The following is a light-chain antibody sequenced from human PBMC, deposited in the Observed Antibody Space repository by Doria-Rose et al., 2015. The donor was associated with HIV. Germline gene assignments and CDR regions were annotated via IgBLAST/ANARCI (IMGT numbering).Light chain of an antibody. CDR1: QSFSSTY. CDR2: DGS. V-gene: IGKV3-20*01. J-gene: IGKJ1*01. CDR3: HQYGTSWT. Sequence: TQSPGTLSLSPGERATLSCRASQSFSSTYLAWYEQKPGQAPSLRIYDGSTRATGIPDRFSASGSVTDFTLTINRLEPEDFALYYCHQYGTSWTFGQGTKVEI.